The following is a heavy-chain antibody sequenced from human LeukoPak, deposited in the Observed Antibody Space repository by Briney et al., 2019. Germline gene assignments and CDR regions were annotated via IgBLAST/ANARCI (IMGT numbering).Heavy chain of an antibody. D-gene: IGHD3-22*01. J-gene: IGHJ4*02. CDR3: ATTYYYDGSGDY. Sequence: PGGSLRLSCAASGFTFSTYEMNWVRQAPGKGLEWVSYISSTGSNIYYADSVKGRFTVSRDNAKNSLYLLMNSLRTEDTAVYYCATTYYYDGSGDYWGQGTLFTVSS. V-gene: IGHV3-48*03. CDR1: GFTFSTYE. CDR2: ISSTGSNI.